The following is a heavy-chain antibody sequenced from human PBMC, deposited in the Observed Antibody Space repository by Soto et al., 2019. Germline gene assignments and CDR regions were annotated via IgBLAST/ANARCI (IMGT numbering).Heavy chain of an antibody. CDR3: ARDLVEGMDV. D-gene: IGHD2-8*02. CDR1: DGSVSSGSDY. V-gene: IGHV4-61*01. J-gene: IGHJ6*02. Sequence: PSETMSLTCTVADGSVSSGSDYWSWKKKPPGKGLEWIGYIYYSGSTNYNPSLKSRVTISVDTSKNQFSLKLSSVTAADTAVYYCARDLVEGMDVWGQGTTVTVSS. CDR2: IYYSGST.